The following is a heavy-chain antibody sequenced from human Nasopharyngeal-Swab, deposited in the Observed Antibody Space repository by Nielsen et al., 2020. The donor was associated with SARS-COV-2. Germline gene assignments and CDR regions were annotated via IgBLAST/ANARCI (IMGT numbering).Heavy chain of an antibody. J-gene: IGHJ3*02. CDR1: GFTFSSYA. CDR2: ISSNGGST. CDR3: ARALRWGAFDI. Sequence: GGSLRLSCSASGFTFSSYAMHWVRQAPGKGLEYVSAISSNGGSTYYADSVKGRFTISRDNAKNSLYLQMNSLRAEDTAVYYCARALRWGAFDIWGQGTMVTVSS. V-gene: IGHV3-64*04. D-gene: IGHD4-23*01.